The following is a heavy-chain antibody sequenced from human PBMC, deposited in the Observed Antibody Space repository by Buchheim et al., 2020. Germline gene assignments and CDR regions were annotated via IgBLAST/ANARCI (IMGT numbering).Heavy chain of an antibody. CDR2: LYYSGST. D-gene: IGHD5-12*01. CDR1: GGSISSGDYY. Sequence: QVQLQESGPGLVKPSQTLSLTCTVSGGSISSGDYYWSWIRQPPGKGLEWIGYLYYSGSTYYNPSLKRRVTISVDTYKHQFSLTLSSVTAADTAVYYCARVTGEWLRLLYYYYGMDVWGQGTT. V-gene: IGHV4-30-4*01. CDR3: ARVTGEWLRLLYYYYGMDV. J-gene: IGHJ6*02.